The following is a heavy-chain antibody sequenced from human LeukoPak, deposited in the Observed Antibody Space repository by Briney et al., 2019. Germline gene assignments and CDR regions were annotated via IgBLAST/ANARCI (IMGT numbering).Heavy chain of an antibody. CDR2: INHSGST. CDR1: GGSFSGYY. V-gene: IGHV4-34*01. D-gene: IGHD3-16*01. Sequence: SETLSLTCAVYGGSFSGYYWSWIRQPPGKGLEWIGEINHSGSTNYNPSLKSRVTISVDTSKNQFSLELSSVTAADTAVYYCARAYVHDYWGQGTLVTVSS. CDR3: ARAYVHDY. J-gene: IGHJ4*02.